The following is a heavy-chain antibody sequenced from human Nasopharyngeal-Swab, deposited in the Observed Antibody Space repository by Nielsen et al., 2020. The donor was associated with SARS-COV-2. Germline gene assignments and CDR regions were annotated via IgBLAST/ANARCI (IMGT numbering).Heavy chain of an antibody. V-gene: IGHV4-34*01. J-gene: IGHJ4*02. D-gene: IGHD6-19*01. CDR3: AALREKYGSTL. Sequence: SETLSLTCAVYGGSFSSYYWNWFRQPPGKGLEWIGEINHSGSTNYNPSLKSRVTILVDTSKNQFSLKLTSVTAADTAVYYCAALREKYGSTLWGQGTLVTVSS. CDR2: INHSGST. CDR1: GGSFSSYY.